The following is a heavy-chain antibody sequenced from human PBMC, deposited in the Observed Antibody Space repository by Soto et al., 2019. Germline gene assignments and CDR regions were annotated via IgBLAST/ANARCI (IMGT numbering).Heavy chain of an antibody. CDR2: IIPIFGTA. V-gene: IGHV1-69*01. CDR3: ARERGSYSSSWFGRGPNLFDL. J-gene: IGHJ5*02. D-gene: IGHD6-13*01. CDR1: GGTFSSYA. Sequence: QVQLVQSGAEVKKHGSSVKVSCKASGGTFSSYAISWVRQAPGQGLEWMGGIIPIFGTANYAQKFQGRVTITVVESTSTAYMELSSLRSEDTDVYYCARERGSYSSSWFGRGPNLFDLGGQGTLVTDSS.